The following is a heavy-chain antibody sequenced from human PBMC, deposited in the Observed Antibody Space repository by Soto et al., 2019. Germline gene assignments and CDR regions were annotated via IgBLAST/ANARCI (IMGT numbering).Heavy chain of an antibody. CDR1: GFSLSTSGVG. J-gene: IGHJ5*02. CDR3: AYSSVTMVRGITPFDP. Sequence: QITLKESGPTLMKPTQTLTLTCTFSGFSLSTSGVGVGWIRQPPGKALEWLALIYWDDDKRYSPSLKSRLTITKDTSKNQVVLIMTNMDPVDTATYYCAYSSVTMVRGITPFDPWGQGTLVTVSS. D-gene: IGHD3-10*01. CDR2: IYWDDDK. V-gene: IGHV2-5*02.